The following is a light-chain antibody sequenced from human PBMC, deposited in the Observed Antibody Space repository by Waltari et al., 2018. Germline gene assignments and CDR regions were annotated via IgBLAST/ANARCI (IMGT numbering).Light chain of an antibody. CDR2: DAS. CDR1: QDISNY. J-gene: IGKJ4*01. V-gene: IGKV1-33*01. Sequence: DTKMTQSPSSLSASVGARATITCQASQDISNYLNWYQQKPGKAPKLLIYDASNLETGVPSRFSGSGSGTDFTFTISSLQPEDIATYYCQQYDNLPLTFGGGTKVEIK. CDR3: QQYDNLPLT.